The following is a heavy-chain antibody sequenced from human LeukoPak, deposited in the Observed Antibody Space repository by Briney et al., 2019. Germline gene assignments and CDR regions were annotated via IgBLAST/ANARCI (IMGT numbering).Heavy chain of an antibody. Sequence: SETLSLTCTVSGGSISSYYWSWIRQSPGKGLECVGYIHYSGSTSNNPSLKSRVTISVDTSKNQFSLKLRSVTAADTAVYYCARAAYCDGDCYYYFDYWGPGTLITVSS. CDR3: ARAAYCDGDCYYYFDY. CDR2: IHYSGST. V-gene: IGHV4-59*01. J-gene: IGHJ4*02. CDR1: GGSISSYY. D-gene: IGHD2-21*02.